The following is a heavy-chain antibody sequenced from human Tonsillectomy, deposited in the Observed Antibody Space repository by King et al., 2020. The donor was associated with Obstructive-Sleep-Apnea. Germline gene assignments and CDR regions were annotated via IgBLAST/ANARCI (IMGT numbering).Heavy chain of an antibody. D-gene: IGHD3-10*01. Sequence: VQLVESGGGLVQPGGSLRLSCTAAGFTFSSYAMNWVRQAPGKGLVWLSYISSISTSIYYAASVKGRFTISTDNAKNSLYLQMNSLRAEDTAVYYCARGRITRTSDGYFDYWGQGALATASS. CDR3: ARGRITRTSDGYFDY. V-gene: IGHV3-48*04. CDR1: GFTFSSYA. J-gene: IGHJ4*02. CDR2: ISSISTSI.